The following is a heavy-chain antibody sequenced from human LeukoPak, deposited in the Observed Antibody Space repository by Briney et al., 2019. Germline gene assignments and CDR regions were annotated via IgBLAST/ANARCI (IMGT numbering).Heavy chain of an antibody. Sequence: GGSLRLSCAASGFTFNSYAMHWVRQAPGKGLEWVAVISYDGSNKYYADSVKGRFTISRDNSKNTLYLQMNSLRAEDTAVYYCARALARFGDFDPWGEGTLVTVSS. CDR3: ARALARFGDFDP. V-gene: IGHV3-30-3*01. J-gene: IGHJ5*02. CDR1: GFTFNSYA. D-gene: IGHD3-10*01. CDR2: ISYDGSNK.